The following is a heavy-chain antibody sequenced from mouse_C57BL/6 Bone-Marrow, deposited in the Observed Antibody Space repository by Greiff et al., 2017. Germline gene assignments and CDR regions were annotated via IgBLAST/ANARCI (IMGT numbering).Heavy chain of an antibody. Sequence: DVKLVESGPGLVKPSQSLSLTCSVTGYSITSGYYWNWIRQFPGNKLEWMGYISYDGSNNYNPSLKNRISITRDTSKNQFFLKLNSVTTEDTATYDCARVGYGRSYFDYWGQGTTLTVSS. CDR2: ISYDGSN. V-gene: IGHV3-6*01. CDR1: GYSITSGYY. D-gene: IGHD1-1*01. J-gene: IGHJ2*01. CDR3: ARVGYGRSYFDY.